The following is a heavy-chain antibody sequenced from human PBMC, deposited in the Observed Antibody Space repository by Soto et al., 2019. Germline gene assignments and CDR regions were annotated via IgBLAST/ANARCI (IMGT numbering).Heavy chain of an antibody. CDR1: GYTFTVYY. J-gene: IGHJ4*02. V-gene: IGHV1-2*02. CDR2: ISPKSGGT. CDR3: GSGRSGELVVFY. D-gene: IGHD1-7*01. Sequence: QVQLVQSGAEVKESGASVKVSCKASGYTFTVYYIHWVRQAPGQGLEWVGEISPKSGGTRYAQKFQGRVTMTKDTSSTTVYMELSNLSPDDTAVYYCGSGRSGELVVFYWGQGTLVTVHS.